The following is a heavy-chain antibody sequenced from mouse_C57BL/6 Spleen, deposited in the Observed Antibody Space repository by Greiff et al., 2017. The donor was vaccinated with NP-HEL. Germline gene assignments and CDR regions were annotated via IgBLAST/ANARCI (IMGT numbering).Heavy chain of an antibody. CDR1: GFNIKDYY. D-gene: IGHD1-1*01. Sequence: DVKLQESGAELVKPGASVKLSCTASGFNIKDYYMHWVKQRTEQGLEWIGRIDPEDGETKYAPKFQGKATITADTSSNTAYLQLSSLTSEDTAVYYGAFDTVVASHYYAMDYWGQGTSVTVSS. CDR3: AFDTVVASHYYAMDY. J-gene: IGHJ4*01. CDR2: IDPEDGET. V-gene: IGHV14-2*01.